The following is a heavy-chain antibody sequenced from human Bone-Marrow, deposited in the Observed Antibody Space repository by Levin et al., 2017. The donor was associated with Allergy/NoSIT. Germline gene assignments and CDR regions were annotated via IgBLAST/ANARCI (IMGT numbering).Heavy chain of an antibody. J-gene: IGHJ4*02. CDR1: GFRFDDYA. CDR3: IKDASGWTDRGFFDY. D-gene: IGHD6-19*01. Sequence: SLKISCAASGFRFDDYAMHWVRQVPGKGLEWVSGISWNSGSIEYADSVKGRFTVSRDNAKNFLYLEMHSLKIQDTALYYCIKDASGWTDRGFFDYWGQGTLVSVS. V-gene: IGHV3-9*01. CDR2: ISWNSGSI.